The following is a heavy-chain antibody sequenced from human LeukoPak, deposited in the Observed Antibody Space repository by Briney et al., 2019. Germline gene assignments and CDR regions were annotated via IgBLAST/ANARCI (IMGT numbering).Heavy chain of an antibody. CDR3: ARQTGYSSGWFFDY. J-gene: IGHJ4*02. Sequence: SETLSLTCTVSGGSISSYYWSWIRQPPGKGLEWIGYIYYSGSTNYNPSLKSRVTISVDTSKNQFSLKLSSVTAADTAVCYCARQTGYSSGWFFDYWGQGTLVTVSS. V-gene: IGHV4-59*08. D-gene: IGHD6-19*01. CDR1: GGSISSYY. CDR2: IYYSGST.